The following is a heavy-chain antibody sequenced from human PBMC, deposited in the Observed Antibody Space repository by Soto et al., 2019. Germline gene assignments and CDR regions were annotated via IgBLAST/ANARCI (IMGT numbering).Heavy chain of an antibody. D-gene: IGHD5-12*01. V-gene: IGHV3-23*01. CDR1: GFTFSNYA. J-gene: IGHJ4*02. CDR2: IRGSGGPP. CDR3: VKDFRGGYDWTHG. Sequence: EVQLLESGGDLVQPGGSLRLSCAASGFTFSNYAMSWVRQAPGKGLEWLSLIRGSGGPPNSVHSVKGRFTVSRDNSKNMIFLQMNSLRAEETDVYSCVKDFRGGYDWTHGWGQGKLVNVSS.